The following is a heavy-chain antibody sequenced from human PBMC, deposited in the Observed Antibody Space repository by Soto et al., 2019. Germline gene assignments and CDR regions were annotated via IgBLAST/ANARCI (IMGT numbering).Heavy chain of an antibody. CDR3: AFGLSGRYNFDY. J-gene: IGHJ4*02. CDR2: ISAYNGNT. D-gene: IGHD1-26*01. CDR1: GYTFTSYG. Sequence: QVQLVQSGAEVEKPGASVKVSCKASGYTFTSYGISWVRQAPGQGLEWMGWISAYNGNTNYAQKLQVRVTMTTDTSTSTAYMEMRSLRYDDTAVYYCAFGLSGRYNFDYWCQVTLVTVSS. V-gene: IGHV1-18*04.